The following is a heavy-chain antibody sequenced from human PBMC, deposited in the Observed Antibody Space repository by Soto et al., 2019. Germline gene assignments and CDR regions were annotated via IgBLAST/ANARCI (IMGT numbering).Heavy chain of an antibody. CDR2: IWYDGSNK. D-gene: IGHD3-10*01. V-gene: IGHV3-33*01. CDR3: ARAAGGSGGPVRAAAESLDY. Sequence: QVQLVESGGGVVQPGRSLRLSCAASGFTFSSYGMHWVRQAPGKGLEWVAVIWYDGSNKYYADSVKGRFTISRDNSKNTLYLQMNSLRAEDTAVYYCARAAGGSGGPVRAAAESLDYWGQGTLVTVSS. J-gene: IGHJ4*02. CDR1: GFTFSSYG.